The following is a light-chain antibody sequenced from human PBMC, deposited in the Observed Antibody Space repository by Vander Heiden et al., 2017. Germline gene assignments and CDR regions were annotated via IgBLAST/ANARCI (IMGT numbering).Light chain of an antibody. J-gene: IGLJ2*01. CDR1: SSDVGGYNY. Sequence: QSALTQPASVSGSPGQSITISCTGTSSDVGGYNYVSWYQQHQGKAPKLMIYDVSNRPSGVSTRFSGSKSDNTASLTISGLQAEDEADYYCSSYTSSTSVVFGGGTKVTVL. CDR2: DVS. CDR3: SSYTSSTSVV. V-gene: IGLV2-14*03.